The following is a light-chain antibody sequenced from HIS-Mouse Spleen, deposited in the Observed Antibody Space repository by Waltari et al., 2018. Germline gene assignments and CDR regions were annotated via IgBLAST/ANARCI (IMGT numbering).Light chain of an antibody. V-gene: IGLV1-47*01. CDR1: SSNIGSNY. CDR3: AAWDDSLSGPV. J-gene: IGLJ3*02. CDR2: RNN. Sequence: QSVLTQPPSASGTPGQRVTISCSGSSSNIGSNYVILYQQLPGTAPKLLIYRNNQRPSGVPDRFSGSKSGTSASLAISGLRSEDEADYYCAAWDDSLSGPVFGGGTKLTVL.